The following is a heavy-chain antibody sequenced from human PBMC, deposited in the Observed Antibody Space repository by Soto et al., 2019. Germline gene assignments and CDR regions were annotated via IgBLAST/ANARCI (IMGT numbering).Heavy chain of an antibody. J-gene: IGHJ3*01. CDR2: IIPLVHII. V-gene: IGHV1-69*04. D-gene: IGHD3-22*01. CDR1: GGFYSIKT. Sequence: QVQLVQSGAEVKKPGSSVKVSCKASGGFYSIKTISWVRQAPGQGLEWMGRIIPLVHIINNAQKFQGRVALSXXKSPSTAYMELSSLKAGDSARYFCASERGRDDSNTFDALDVWGQGTMVTVSS. CDR3: ASERGRDDSNTFDALDV.